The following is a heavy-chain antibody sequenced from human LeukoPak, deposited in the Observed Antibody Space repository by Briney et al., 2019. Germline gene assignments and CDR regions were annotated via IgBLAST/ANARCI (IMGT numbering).Heavy chain of an antibody. V-gene: IGHV3-48*03. CDR3: ARVLLWFGSAGWFDP. Sequence: PGGSLRLSCAASGFTFSSYEMNWVRQAPGTGLEWVSYISSSGSTIYYADSVKGRFTISRDNATNSLYLQMNSLRAEDTAVYYCARVLLWFGSAGWFDPWGQGTLVTVSS. D-gene: IGHD3-10*01. CDR1: GFTFSSYE. J-gene: IGHJ5*02. CDR2: ISSSGSTI.